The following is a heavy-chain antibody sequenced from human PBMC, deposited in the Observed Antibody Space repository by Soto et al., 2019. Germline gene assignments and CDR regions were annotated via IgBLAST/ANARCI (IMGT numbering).Heavy chain of an antibody. D-gene: IGHD3-16*02. V-gene: IGHV4-34*01. Sequence: SETLSLTCAVYGGSFSGYYWSWIRQPPGKGLEWIGEINHSGSTNYNPSLKSRVTISVDTSKNQFSLKLSSVTAADTAVYYCARVSGYDYIWGSYRYRLNYFDYWGQGTLVTVYS. CDR3: ARVSGYDYIWGSYRYRLNYFDY. CDR1: GGSFSGYY. J-gene: IGHJ4*02. CDR2: INHSGST.